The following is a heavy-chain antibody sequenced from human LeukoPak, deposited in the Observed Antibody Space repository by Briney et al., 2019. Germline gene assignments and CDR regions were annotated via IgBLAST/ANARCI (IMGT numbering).Heavy chain of an antibody. CDR1: GYTLTELS. D-gene: IGHD2-2*01. CDR2: INPSGGST. CDR3: ARPGVPVASTSYFDY. V-gene: IGHV1-46*01. Sequence: ASVKVSCKVSGYTLTELSMHWVRQAPGQGLEWMGIINPSGGSTSYAQKFQGRVTMTRDTSTSTVYMELSSLRSEDTAVYYCARPGVPVASTSYFDYWGQGTLVTVSS. J-gene: IGHJ4*02.